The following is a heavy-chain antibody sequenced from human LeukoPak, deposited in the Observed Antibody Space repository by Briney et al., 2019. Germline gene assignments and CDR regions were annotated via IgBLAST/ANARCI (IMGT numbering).Heavy chain of an antibody. CDR3: ARGVAAASFVY. Sequence: PSQTLSLTCTVSGGSISSGSYYWSWIRQPAGKGLEWIGRIYTSGSTNYNPPLKSRVTISVDTSKNQFSLKLSSVTAADTAVYYCARGVAAASFVYWGQGTLVTVSS. CDR2: IYTSGST. CDR1: GGSISSGSYY. J-gene: IGHJ4*02. D-gene: IGHD6-13*01. V-gene: IGHV4-61*02.